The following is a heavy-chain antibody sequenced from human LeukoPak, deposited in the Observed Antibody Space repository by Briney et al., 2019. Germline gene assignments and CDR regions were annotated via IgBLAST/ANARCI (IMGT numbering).Heavy chain of an antibody. V-gene: IGHV4-34*01. Sequence: SETLSLTWAVYGGSFSGYYWSWIRQPPGKGLEWIGEINHSGSTNYNPSLKSRVTISVDTSKNQFSLKLSSVTAADTAVYYCARGPYDYVWGSSLDPIDYWGQGTLVTVSS. CDR1: GGSFSGYY. CDR3: ARGPYDYVWGSSLDPIDY. J-gene: IGHJ4*02. CDR2: INHSGST. D-gene: IGHD3-16*01.